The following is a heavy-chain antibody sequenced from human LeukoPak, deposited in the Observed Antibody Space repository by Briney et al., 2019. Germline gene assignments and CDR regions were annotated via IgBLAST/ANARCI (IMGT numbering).Heavy chain of an antibody. CDR2: IFYARSI. Sequence: PSETLSLTCSVSGGSITGDYWNWIRQPPGKGLEWIGYIFYARSINHNPSLKSRVTISIDTSKNQLYLKLSSVTAADTAVYYCARQQDVFDNWGQGTLLTVSS. V-gene: IGHV4-59*08. CDR1: GGSITGDY. CDR3: ARQQDVFDN. J-gene: IGHJ4*02.